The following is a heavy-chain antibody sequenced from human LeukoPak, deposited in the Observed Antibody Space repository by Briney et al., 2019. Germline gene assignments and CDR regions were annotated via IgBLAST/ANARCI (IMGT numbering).Heavy chain of an antibody. CDR1: GASLISYY. D-gene: IGHD3-22*01. CDR3: ARDSRSYERSGYYHFDY. V-gene: IGHV4-59*01. CDR2: IYYNGSP. J-gene: IGHJ4*02. Sequence: SEILSLTCTVSGASLISYYWNWIRQPPGKGLEWIGYIYYNGSPNYNPSLKSRVTMSQDTSKNQFSLKLTSVTAADTAVYYCARDSRSYERSGYYHFDYWGQGSLVTVSS.